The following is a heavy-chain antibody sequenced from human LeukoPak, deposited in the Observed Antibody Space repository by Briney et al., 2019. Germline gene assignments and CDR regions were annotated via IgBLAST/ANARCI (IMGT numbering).Heavy chain of an antibody. CDR3: ARDRTYYYDSSGYYGADY. CDR1: GYTFTGFY. J-gene: IGHJ4*02. Sequence: ASVKVSCKASGYTFTGFYMHWARQAPGQGLEWMGWINPNSGGTNYAQKFQGRVTMTRDTSISTAYMELSRLRSDDTAVYYCARDRTYYYDSSGYYGADYWGQGTLVTVSS. CDR2: INPNSGGT. V-gene: IGHV1-2*02. D-gene: IGHD3-22*01.